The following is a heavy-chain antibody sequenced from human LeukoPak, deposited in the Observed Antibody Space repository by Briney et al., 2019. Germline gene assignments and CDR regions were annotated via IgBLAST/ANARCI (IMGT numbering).Heavy chain of an antibody. Sequence: GGSLRLSCAASGFTFSSYGMHWVRQAPGKGLKWVAVIWYDGSNKYYADSVKGRFTISRDNSKNTLYLQMNSLRAEDTAVYYCARQYCSGGSCYSDDAFDIWGQGTMVTVSS. CDR1: GFTFSSYG. V-gene: IGHV3-33*08. CDR2: IWYDGSNK. J-gene: IGHJ3*02. CDR3: ARQYCSGGSCYSDDAFDI. D-gene: IGHD2-15*01.